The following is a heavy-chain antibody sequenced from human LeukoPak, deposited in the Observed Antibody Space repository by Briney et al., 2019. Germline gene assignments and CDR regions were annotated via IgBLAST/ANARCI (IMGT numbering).Heavy chain of an antibody. CDR3: ARVVQDDYYYYGMDV. V-gene: IGHV1-2*02. CDR2: INPNSGGT. Sequence: ASVKVSCKASGYTFTGYYMHWARQAPGQGLEWMGWINPNSGGTNYAQKFQGRVTMTRDTSISTAYMELSRLRSDDTAVYYCARVVQDDYYYYGMDVWGQGTTVTVSS. J-gene: IGHJ6*02. CDR1: GYTFTGYY.